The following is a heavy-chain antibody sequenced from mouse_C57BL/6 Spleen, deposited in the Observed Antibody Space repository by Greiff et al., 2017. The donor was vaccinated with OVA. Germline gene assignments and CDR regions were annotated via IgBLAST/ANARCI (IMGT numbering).Heavy chain of an antibody. Sequence: QVQLQQPGAELVKPGASVKMSCKASGYTFTSYWITWVKQRPGQGLEWIGDIYPGSGSTNYNEKFKSKAILTVDTSSSTAYMQLSSLTSEDSAVYYCARGYYYGSSGRYWYFDVWGTGTTVTVSS. D-gene: IGHD1-1*01. J-gene: IGHJ1*03. CDR1: GYTFTSYW. CDR3: ARGYYYGSSGRYWYFDV. CDR2: IYPGSGST. V-gene: IGHV1-55*01.